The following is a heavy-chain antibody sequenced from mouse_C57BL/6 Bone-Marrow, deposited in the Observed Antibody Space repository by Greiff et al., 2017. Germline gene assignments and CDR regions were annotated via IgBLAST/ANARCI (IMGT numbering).Heavy chain of an antibody. D-gene: IGHD4-1*01. J-gene: IGHJ3*01. CDR1: GFTFSDYG. CDR3: ARRTGTGGAWFAY. CDR2: ISSGSSTI. Sequence: EVKLVESGGGLVKPGASLKLSCAASGFTFSDYGMHWVRQAPEKGLEWVAYISSGSSTIYYADTVKGRFTLSRDNAKNTLFLQMTSLRSEDTAMYYCARRTGTGGAWFAYWGQGTLVTVSA. V-gene: IGHV5-17*01.